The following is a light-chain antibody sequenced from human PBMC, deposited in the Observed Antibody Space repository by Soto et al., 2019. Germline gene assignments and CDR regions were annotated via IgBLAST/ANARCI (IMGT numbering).Light chain of an antibody. CDR2: LGS. Sequence: ITQSPSSLSASVGDRVTITCRASQGISNYLAWYQQKPGQSPQLLIYLGSNRASGVPDRFSGSGSGTDFTLKISRVEAEDVGVYYCMQALQNPWTFGQGTKVDIK. CDR1: QGISNY. J-gene: IGKJ1*01. CDR3: MQALQNPWT. V-gene: IGKV2-28*01.